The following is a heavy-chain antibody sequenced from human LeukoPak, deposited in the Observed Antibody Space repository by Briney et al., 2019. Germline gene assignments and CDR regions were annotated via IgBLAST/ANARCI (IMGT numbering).Heavy chain of an antibody. Sequence: WASVKVSCKASGGTFSSYAISWVRQAPGQGLEWMGGIIPIFGTANYAQKFQGRVTITADESTSTAYMELSSLRSEDTAVYYCASLTYYYGSGSYNNDMPFDYWGQGTLVTVSS. D-gene: IGHD3-10*01. CDR1: GGTFSSYA. J-gene: IGHJ4*02. CDR2: IIPIFGTA. CDR3: ASLTYYYGSGSYNNDMPFDY. V-gene: IGHV1-69*13.